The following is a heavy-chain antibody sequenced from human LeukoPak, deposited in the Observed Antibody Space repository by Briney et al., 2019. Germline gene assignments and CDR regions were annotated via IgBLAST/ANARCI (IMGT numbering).Heavy chain of an antibody. Sequence: GASVKVSCKASGYTFTSYDINWVRQATGQWLEWMGWMNPNSGNTGYAQKFQGRVTMTRNTSISTAYMELSSLRSEDTAVYYCARGYSDSSGYYWEWFDPWGQGTLVTVSS. D-gene: IGHD3-22*01. CDR1: GYTFTSYD. CDR2: MNPNSGNT. J-gene: IGHJ5*02. V-gene: IGHV1-8*01. CDR3: ARGYSDSSGYYWEWFDP.